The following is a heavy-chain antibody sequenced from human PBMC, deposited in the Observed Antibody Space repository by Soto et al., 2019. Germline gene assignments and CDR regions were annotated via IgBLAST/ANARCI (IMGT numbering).Heavy chain of an antibody. J-gene: IGHJ4*02. CDR1: GYTFTSYD. Sequence: GASVKVSCKASGYTFTSYDINWVRQAPGQRLEWMGWMNGDNGNTYYSQNFQGRVTFTRDTSASTVYMQLSSLTSEDTAVYYCARDDSGFSGSHYIDYFNYWGQGALVTVSS. CDR2: MNGDNGNT. D-gene: IGHD1-26*01. CDR3: ARDDSGFSGSHYIDYFNY. V-gene: IGHV1-3*01.